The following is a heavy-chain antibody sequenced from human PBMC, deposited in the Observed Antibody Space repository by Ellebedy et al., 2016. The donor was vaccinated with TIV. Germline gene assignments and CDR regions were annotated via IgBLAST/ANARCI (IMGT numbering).Heavy chain of an antibody. D-gene: IGHD5-24*01. Sequence: GESLKISCAASGVTVGNNYMIWVRQAPGKGLEWISYISSTTLTTEYADSVKGRFTISRDNAKNSVHLQMNSLRAEDTAVYFCARDMGRWLQFLGYWGQGTLVTVSS. J-gene: IGHJ4*02. CDR1: GVTVGNNY. V-gene: IGHV3-11*06. CDR2: ISSTTLTT. CDR3: ARDMGRWLQFLGY.